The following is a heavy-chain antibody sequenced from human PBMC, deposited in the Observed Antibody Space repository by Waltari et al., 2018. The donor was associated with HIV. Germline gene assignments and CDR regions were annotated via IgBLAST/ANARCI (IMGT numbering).Heavy chain of an antibody. J-gene: IGHJ5*02. CDR3: ARAPQYSSSWTTQRRRWFDP. CDR2: IFYSGST. D-gene: IGHD6-13*01. CDR1: GGPISSSSYY. V-gene: IGHV4-39*07. Sequence: QLQLQESGPGLVKPSEPLSLTCTVPGGPISSSSYYWGWIRKPPGTGPEWIGSIFYSGSTYYNPSLKSRVTISVDTSKNQFSLKLSSVTAADTAVYFCARAPQYSSSWTTQRRRWFDPWGQGTLVTVSS.